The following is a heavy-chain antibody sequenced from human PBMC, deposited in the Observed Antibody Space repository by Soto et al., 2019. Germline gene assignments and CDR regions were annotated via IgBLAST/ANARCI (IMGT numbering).Heavy chain of an antibody. J-gene: IGHJ5*01. CDR1: GGSFSGHS. CDR2: INHSGRV. D-gene: IGHD3-22*01. CDR3: STRAYDTNGYYRFDP. V-gene: IGHV4-34*01. Sequence: SETLSLTCAVYGGSFSGHSWTWIRQSPGKGLEWIGDINHSGRVNYSPSLKSRVTISLDTSKNQFSLTLSVVTAADTAMYYCSTRAYDTNGYYRFDPWGQGTLVTVSS.